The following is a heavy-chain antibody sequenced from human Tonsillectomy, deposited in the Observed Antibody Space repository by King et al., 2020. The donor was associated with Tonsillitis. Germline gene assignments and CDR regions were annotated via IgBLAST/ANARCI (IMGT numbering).Heavy chain of an antibody. D-gene: IGHD6-13*01. V-gene: IGHV5-51*01. CDR2: IYPGYSDT. CDR1: GYSFTTYW. J-gene: IGHJ3*02. CDR3: ARRPGMGRIGPAGAFDI. Sequence: VQLVESGAEVKKPGESLKISCKGSGYSFTTYWIGWVRQMPGKGLEWMGIIYPGYSDTRYSPSFQGQVTISADKSISPDYLQWRSLKASDTALYYCARRPGMGRIGPAGAFDIWGQGTMVTVSS.